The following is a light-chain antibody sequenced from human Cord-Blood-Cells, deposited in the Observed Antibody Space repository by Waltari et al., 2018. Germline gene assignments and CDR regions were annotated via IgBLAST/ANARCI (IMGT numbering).Light chain of an antibody. J-gene: IGLJ3*02. V-gene: IGLV1-47*01. CDR3: AAWDDSLSGPV. Sequence: QSVLTQPPSASGTPGQRITISCPVSSTNLESHYLYWYQQLPGTAPKLLIDRNKQRPSGVPDRFSGSKSGTSDSLAISGLRSEDEADYYCAAWDDSLSGPVFGGGTKLTVL. CDR1: STNLESHY. CDR2: RNK.